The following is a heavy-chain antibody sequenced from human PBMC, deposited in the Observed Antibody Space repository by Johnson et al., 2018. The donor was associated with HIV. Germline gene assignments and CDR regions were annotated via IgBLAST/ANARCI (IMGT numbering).Heavy chain of an antibody. D-gene: IGHD2-2*01. CDR2: IYSGGST. CDR1: GFTVSSNY. V-gene: IGHV3-53*01. CDR3: ARRIQPDAFDI. J-gene: IGHJ3*02. Sequence: VQLVESGGGVVQPGRSLRLSCAASGFTVSSNYMSWVRQAPGKGLEWVSVIYSGGSTYYADSVKGRFTISRDNSKNTLYVQMNSLRAEDTAVYYCARRIQPDAFDIWGQGTMVTVSS.